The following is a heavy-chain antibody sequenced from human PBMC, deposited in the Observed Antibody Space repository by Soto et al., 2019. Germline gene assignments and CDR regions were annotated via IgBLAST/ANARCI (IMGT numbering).Heavy chain of an antibody. V-gene: IGHV3-11*06. CDR3: ARVGDSYGYDY. D-gene: IGHD5-18*01. CDR1: GFTFSDYY. CDR2: ISSSTGYT. Sequence: VGSLRLSCAASGFTFSDYYMSWIRQAPGKGLEWVSYISSSTGYTQYADSVKGRFSISRDNAKNSLFLQVNSLRAEDTAVYYCARVGDSYGYDYWGQGTLVTVSS. J-gene: IGHJ4*02.